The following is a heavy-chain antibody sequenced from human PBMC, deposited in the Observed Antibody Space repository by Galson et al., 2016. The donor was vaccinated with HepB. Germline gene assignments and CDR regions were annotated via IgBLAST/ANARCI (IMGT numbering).Heavy chain of an antibody. CDR1: GFTFSSYS. D-gene: IGHD1-1*01. Sequence: SLRLSCAASGFTFSSYSMNWVRQAPGKGLEWVSFISSSSTYIYYADSVRGRFTISRYNAKNSLYLQMNSLRAEDTAVYYCARLVENWNEAGRFDSWGQGTLVTVSS. CDR2: ISSSSTYI. CDR3: ARLVENWNEAGRFDS. V-gene: IGHV3-21*01. J-gene: IGHJ4*02.